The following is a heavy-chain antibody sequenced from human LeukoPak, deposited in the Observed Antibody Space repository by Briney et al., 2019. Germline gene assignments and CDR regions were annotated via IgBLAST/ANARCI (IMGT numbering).Heavy chain of an antibody. CDR2: INAGNGNT. Sequence: ASVKVSCKASGYTFTSYAMHWVRQTPGQRLELMGWINAGNGNTKYSQEFQGRVTITRDTSASTAYMELSSLRSEHMAVYYCARGYSYGWMYYFDYWGQGTLVTVSS. CDR3: ARGYSYGWMYYFDY. CDR1: GYTFTSYA. J-gene: IGHJ4*02. V-gene: IGHV1-3*03. D-gene: IGHD5-18*01.